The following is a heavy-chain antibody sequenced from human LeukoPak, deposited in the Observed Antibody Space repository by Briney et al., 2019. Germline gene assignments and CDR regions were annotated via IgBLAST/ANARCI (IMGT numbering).Heavy chain of an antibody. J-gene: IGHJ5*02. V-gene: IGHV4-59*05. Sequence: PSETLSLTCTVSGGSISNYYWSWIRQPPGKGLEWIGSIYYSGSTYYNPSLKSRVTISVDTSKNQFSLKLSSVTAADTAVYYCARHPAGYSSSWYPGWFDPWGQGTLVTVSS. D-gene: IGHD6-13*01. CDR2: IYYSGST. CDR1: GGSISNYY. CDR3: ARHPAGYSSSWYPGWFDP.